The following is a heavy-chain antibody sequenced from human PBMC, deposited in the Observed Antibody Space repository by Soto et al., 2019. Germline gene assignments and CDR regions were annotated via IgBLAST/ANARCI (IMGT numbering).Heavy chain of an antibody. Sequence: SVKVSCKASGYTFTSYGISWVRQAPGQGLEWMGGIIPIFGTANYAQKFQGRVTITADESTSTAYMELSSLRSEDTAVYYCARSGPVTTWDYWGQGTLVTVSS. CDR2: IIPIFGTA. D-gene: IGHD4-4*01. CDR3: ARSGPVTTWDY. J-gene: IGHJ4*02. V-gene: IGHV1-69*13. CDR1: GYTFTSYG.